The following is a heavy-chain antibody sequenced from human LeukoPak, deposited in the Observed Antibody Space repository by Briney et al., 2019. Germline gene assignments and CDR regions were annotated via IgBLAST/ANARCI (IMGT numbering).Heavy chain of an antibody. CDR1: GGSIRSYY. V-gene: IGHV4-59*08. D-gene: IGHD1-1*01. J-gene: IGHJ6*02. Sequence: SETLSLTCTVSGGSIRSYYWSWIRQPPGKGLEWIGYNYYSGSTNYNPSLKSRVTISVDTSKKQFSLKLSSVTAADTAVYYCARHTWGWNDHDGMDVWGQGTTVTVSS. CDR2: NYYSGST. CDR3: ARHTWGWNDHDGMDV.